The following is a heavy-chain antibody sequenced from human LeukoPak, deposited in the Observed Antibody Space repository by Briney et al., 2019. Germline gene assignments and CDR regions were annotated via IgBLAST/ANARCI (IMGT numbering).Heavy chain of an antibody. CDR1: VYTFTGYY. CDR2: INPNSGGT. J-gene: IGHJ5*02. V-gene: IGHV1-2*02. D-gene: IGHD3-10*01. CDR3: ARSRMVRGVMSWFDP. Sequence: GASVNVSCKASVYTFTGYYMHWVRQAPGQGLEWMGWINPNSGGTNYAQKFQGRVTMTRDTSISTAYMELSRLRSDDTAVYYCARSRMVRGVMSWFDPWGQGTLVTVSS.